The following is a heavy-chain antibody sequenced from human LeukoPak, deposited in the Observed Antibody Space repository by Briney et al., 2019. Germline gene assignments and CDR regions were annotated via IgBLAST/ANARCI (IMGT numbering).Heavy chain of an antibody. D-gene: IGHD5/OR15-5a*01. Sequence: SETLSLTCSVSGGSVSSSHYYWGWIRQPPGGGLQWIGNIYYSGSTYYNPSLESRVTISLDTSKNYFSLKLGSVTAADTAVYYCARQVSDYYYYYMDVWGKGTAVTVSS. V-gene: IGHV4-39*01. J-gene: IGHJ6*03. CDR1: GGSVSSSHYY. CDR2: IYYSGST. CDR3: ARQVSDYYYYYMDV.